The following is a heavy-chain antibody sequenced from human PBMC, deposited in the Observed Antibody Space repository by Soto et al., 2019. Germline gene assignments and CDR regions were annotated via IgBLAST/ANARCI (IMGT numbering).Heavy chain of an antibody. Sequence: QVQLVQSGAEVKKPGSSVKVSCKASGGTFSSYTISWVRQAPGQGLEWMGRIIPILGIANYAQKFQGRVTITAHKSTSTAYMELSSMRSEDTAVYYCARGSGYSSSSRHNWFDPWGQGTLVTVSS. CDR3: ARGSGYSSSSRHNWFDP. V-gene: IGHV1-69*02. J-gene: IGHJ5*02. CDR1: GGTFSSYT. D-gene: IGHD6-6*01. CDR2: IIPILGIA.